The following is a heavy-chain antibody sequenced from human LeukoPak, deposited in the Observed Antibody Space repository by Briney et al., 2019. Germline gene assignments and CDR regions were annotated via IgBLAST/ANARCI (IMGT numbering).Heavy chain of an antibody. Sequence: ASVKVSCKASGYTFTGYYMHWVRQAPGQGLEWMGWINPNSGGTNHAQKFQGRVTMTRDTSISTAYMELSRLRSDDTAVYYCARDKGNYYDSSGYYSFDYWGQGTLVTVSS. CDR3: ARDKGNYYDSSGYYSFDY. D-gene: IGHD3-22*01. J-gene: IGHJ4*02. CDR2: INPNSGGT. CDR1: GYTFTGYY. V-gene: IGHV1-2*02.